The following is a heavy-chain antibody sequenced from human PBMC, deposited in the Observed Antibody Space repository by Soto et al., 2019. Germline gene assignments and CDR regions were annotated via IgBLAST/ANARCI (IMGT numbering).Heavy chain of an antibody. V-gene: IGHV4-39*01. D-gene: IGHD3-22*01. CDR1: GGSSSSSSYY. CDR2: IYYSGST. CDR3: ARSPDYFDSSGYYPLPLIYYYGMDV. Sequence: PSETLSLTCTVSGGSSSSSSYYWGWIRQPPGKGLEWIGSIYYSGSTYYNPSLKSRVTISVDTSKNQFSLKLSSVTAADTAVYYCARSPDYFDSSGYYPLPLIYYYGMDVWGQGTTVTVSS. J-gene: IGHJ6*02.